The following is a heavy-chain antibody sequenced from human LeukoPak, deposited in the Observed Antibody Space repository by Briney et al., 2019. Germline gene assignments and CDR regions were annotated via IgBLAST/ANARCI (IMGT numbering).Heavy chain of an antibody. V-gene: IGHV3-21*01. J-gene: IGHJ5*02. Sequence: PGGSLRLSCAASGFTFSSYSMNWVRQAPGKGLEWVSSISSSSSYIYYADSVKGRFTISRDNSKNTLYLQMNSLRAEDTAVYYCARDLFNCIVGATCPPYNWFDPWGQGTLVTVSS. D-gene: IGHD1-26*01. CDR1: GFTFSSYS. CDR3: ARDLFNCIVGATCPPYNWFDP. CDR2: ISSSSSYI.